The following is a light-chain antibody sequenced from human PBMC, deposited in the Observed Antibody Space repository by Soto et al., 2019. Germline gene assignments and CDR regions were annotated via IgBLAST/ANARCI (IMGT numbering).Light chain of an antibody. CDR2: DAS. Sequence: EIVLTQSPATLSLSPGERATLSCRASQNVRSYLAWYQQKPGQAPRLLIHDASSRATGIPDRFSGSGSGTDFPLTLSRLEPEDSAVYYCQQRTNWPTSTFGQETRLEIK. J-gene: IGKJ5*01. V-gene: IGKV3-11*01. CDR3: QQRTNWPTST. CDR1: QNVRSY.